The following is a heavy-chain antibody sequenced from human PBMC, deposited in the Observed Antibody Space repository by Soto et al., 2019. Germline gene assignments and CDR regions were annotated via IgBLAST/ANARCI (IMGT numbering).Heavy chain of an antibody. CDR3: VRGDMLTYFEY. Sequence: QVQLVQSGAEVKKPGSSVKVSCKASGGTFSTFPFTWVRQAPGQGLEWMGGIISIYGTTIYAQKFQGRVTFTADGDTNTAYMELRSLRSDDTAIYYCVRGDMLTYFEYWGQGSLVTVSS. CDR1: GGTFSTFP. CDR2: IISIYGTT. V-gene: IGHV1-69*19. J-gene: IGHJ4*02. D-gene: IGHD3-9*01.